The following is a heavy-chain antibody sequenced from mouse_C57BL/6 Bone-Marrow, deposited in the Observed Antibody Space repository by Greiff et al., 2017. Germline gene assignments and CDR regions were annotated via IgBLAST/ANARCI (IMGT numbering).Heavy chain of an antibody. D-gene: IGHD2-3*01. CDR1: GFSFHTHA. CDR2: IRSNSNNYAT. CDR3: VSDGYYGRGDY. Sequence: GGGLVQPKGSLKLSCAAPGFSFHTHALHWVRQAPGKGLEWVARIRSNSNNYATYYADSVKDRYTLSNDDSDSLLSLQVNHSTDQSTAIDLGVSDGYYGRGDYWGEGATLTVSS. J-gene: IGHJ2*01. V-gene: IGHV10-1*01.